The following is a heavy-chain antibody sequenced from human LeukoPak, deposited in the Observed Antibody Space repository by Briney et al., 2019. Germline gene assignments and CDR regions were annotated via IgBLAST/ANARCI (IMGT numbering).Heavy chain of an antibody. V-gene: IGHV1-69*13. CDR1: GYTFTNYD. CDR2: IIPIFGTA. J-gene: IGHJ4*02. Sequence: SVKVSCKASGYTFTNYDTIWVRQASGQGLEWMGGIIPIFGTANYAQKFQGRVTITADESTSTAYMELSSLRSEDTAVYYCARDLRPYYYDSSGFDYWGQGTLVTVSS. CDR3: ARDLRPYYYDSSGFDY. D-gene: IGHD3-22*01.